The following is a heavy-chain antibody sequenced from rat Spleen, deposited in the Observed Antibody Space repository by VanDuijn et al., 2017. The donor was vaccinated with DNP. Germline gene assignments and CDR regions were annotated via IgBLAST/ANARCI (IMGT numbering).Heavy chain of an antibody. J-gene: IGHJ1*01. CDR1: GFTFSDYD. Sequence: EVQLVESGGGLVQPGRSLKLSCATSGFTFSDYDMAWVRQAPKKGLEGVVTINYDGGSTYYRDSLKGRFTISRDTAKSSLYLQMNSLKSEDTATYYCARGSTSIYWYFDFWGPGTMVTVSS. CDR2: INYDGGST. CDR3: ARGSTSIYWYFDF. V-gene: IGHV5-7*01. D-gene: IGHD3-1*01.